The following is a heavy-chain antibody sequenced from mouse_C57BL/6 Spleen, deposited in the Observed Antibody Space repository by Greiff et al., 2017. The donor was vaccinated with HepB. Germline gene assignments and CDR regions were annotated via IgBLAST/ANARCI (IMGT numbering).Heavy chain of an antibody. J-gene: IGHJ3*01. CDR1: GFTFSSYA. D-gene: IGHD2-10*01. CDR3: ARDGGLLTGFAY. CDR2: ISDGGSYT. V-gene: IGHV5-4*01. Sequence: EVMLVESGGGLVKPGGSLKLSCAASGFTFSSYAMSWVRQTPEKRLEWVATISDGGSYTYYPDNVKGRFTISRDNAKNNLYLQMSHLKSEDTAMYYCARDGGLLTGFAYWGQGTLVTVSA.